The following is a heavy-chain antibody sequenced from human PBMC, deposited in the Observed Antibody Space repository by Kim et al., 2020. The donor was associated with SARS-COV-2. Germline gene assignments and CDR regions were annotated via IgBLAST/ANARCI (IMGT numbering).Heavy chain of an antibody. V-gene: IGHV3-74*01. J-gene: IGHJ6*02. CDR1: GFTFNTYW. D-gene: IGHD3-10*01. Sequence: GGSLRLSCAAYGFTFNTYWMHWVRQAPGKGLVWVARMNSDGSSRGYVDSVKGRFTISRDNAKNTLYLQMNSLRVDDTAVYFCARVSRFRAGTYDYFYYAMDVWGQGTTVTVSS. CDR3: ARVSRFRAGTYDYFYYAMDV. CDR2: MNSDGSSR.